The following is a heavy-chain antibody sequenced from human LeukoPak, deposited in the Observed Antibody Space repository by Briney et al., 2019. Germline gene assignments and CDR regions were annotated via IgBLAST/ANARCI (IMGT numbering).Heavy chain of an antibody. CDR1: GGTFSSYA. CDR3: ARALEGYYGSGSYSKD. V-gene: IGHV1-69*01. D-gene: IGHD3-10*01. J-gene: IGHJ4*02. Sequence: SVKVSCKASGGTFSSYAISWVRQAPGQGLEWMGGIIPIFGTANYAQKFQGRVTITADESASTAYMELSSLRSEDTAVYYCARALEGYYGSGSYSKDWGQGTLVTVSS. CDR2: IIPIFGTA.